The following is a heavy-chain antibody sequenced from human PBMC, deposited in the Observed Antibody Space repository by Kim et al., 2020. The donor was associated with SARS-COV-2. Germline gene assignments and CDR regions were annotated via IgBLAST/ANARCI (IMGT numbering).Heavy chain of an antibody. J-gene: IGHJ5*02. CDR2: IYYSGST. CDR3: ARVQLAKQYQLLYWSRGSWFDP. Sequence: SETLSLTCTVSGGSISSYYWSWIRQPPGKGLEWIGYIYYSGSTNYNPSLKSRVTISVDTSKNQFSLKLSSVTAADTAVYYCARVQLAKQYQLLYWSRGSWFDPWGQGTLVTVSS. D-gene: IGHD2-2*02. V-gene: IGHV4-59*13. CDR1: GGSISSYY.